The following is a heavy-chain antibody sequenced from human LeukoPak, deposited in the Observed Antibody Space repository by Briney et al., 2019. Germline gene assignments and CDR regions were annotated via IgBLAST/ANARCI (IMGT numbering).Heavy chain of an antibody. Sequence: SETLSLTCAVSGGSISSSSYYWGWIRQPPGKGLEWIGSIYYSGSTYYNPSLKSRVTISVDTSKNQFSLKLSSVTAADTAVYYCARLPVAMVSWSFCGGDCYFDYWGQGTLVTVSS. CDR2: IYYSGST. CDR3: ARLPVAMVSWSFCGGDCYFDY. J-gene: IGHJ4*02. V-gene: IGHV4-39*01. D-gene: IGHD2-21*02. CDR1: GGSISSSSYY.